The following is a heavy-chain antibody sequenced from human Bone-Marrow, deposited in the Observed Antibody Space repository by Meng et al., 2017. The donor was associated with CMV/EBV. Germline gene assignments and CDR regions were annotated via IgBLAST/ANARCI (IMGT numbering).Heavy chain of an antibody. Sequence: VKVSCKASGYTFTGYYMHWVRQAPGQGLEWMGWINPNSGGTNYAQKFQGRVTMTRDTSISTAYMELSRLRSDDTAVYYCARDIVVVPAAIPLRPYYGMDVWGQGTTVTVSS. CDR2: INPNSGGT. D-gene: IGHD2-2*02. V-gene: IGHV1-2*02. J-gene: IGHJ6*02. CDR3: ARDIVVVPAAIPLRPYYGMDV. CDR1: GYTFTGYY.